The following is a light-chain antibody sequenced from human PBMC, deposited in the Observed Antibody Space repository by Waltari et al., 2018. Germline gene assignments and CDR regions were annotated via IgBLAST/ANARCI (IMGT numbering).Light chain of an antibody. CDR1: QSLLHSDGTTY. CDR2: EVS. J-gene: IGKJ3*01. Sequence: DIVMTQTPLSLSVTPGQSASISCRSSQSLLHSDGTTYLYWYLQRPGQPPHLLIYEVSNRFSGVPDRFSGIGSGTDFTLMISRVEAEDVGIYFCMQTLKFPFTFGPGTKVDI. V-gene: IGKV2D-29*01. CDR3: MQTLKFPFT.